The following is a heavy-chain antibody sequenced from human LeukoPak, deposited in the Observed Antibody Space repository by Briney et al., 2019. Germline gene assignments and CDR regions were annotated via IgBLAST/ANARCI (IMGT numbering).Heavy chain of an antibody. Sequence: GGSLRLSCAASGFTFSSYGMHWVRQAPGKGLEWVAFIRYDGSNKYYADSVKGRFTISRDNSKNTLYLQMNSLRAEDTAVYYCAKSSGGYCSSTSCYGDYFDYWGQGTLVTVSS. J-gene: IGHJ4*02. CDR2: IRYDGSNK. CDR3: AKSSGGYCSSTSCYGDYFDY. CDR1: GFTFSSYG. V-gene: IGHV3-30*02. D-gene: IGHD2-2*01.